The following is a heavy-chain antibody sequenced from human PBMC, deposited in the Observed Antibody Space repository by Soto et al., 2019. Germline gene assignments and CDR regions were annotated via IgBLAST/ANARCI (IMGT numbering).Heavy chain of an antibody. CDR1: GGTFRSHT. CDR2: VIPVFGST. Sequence: QVRLVQSGAEMMTPGSSVKVSCKASGGTFRSHTINWVRQAPGQGLEWMGGVIPVFGSTSYAQQFQGRVTISADESTGTAFIDLRSVRSDDTAVYFCAEGYSFSLDFWGQGTLVTVSS. V-gene: IGHV1-69*01. CDR3: AEGYSFSLDF. D-gene: IGHD5-18*01. J-gene: IGHJ4*02.